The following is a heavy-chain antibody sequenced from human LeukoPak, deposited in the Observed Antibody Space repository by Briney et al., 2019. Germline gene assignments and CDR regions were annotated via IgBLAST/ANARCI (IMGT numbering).Heavy chain of an antibody. V-gene: IGHV3-33*01. CDR1: GFPFSSYG. CDR3: ARSQSSSLIDY. D-gene: IGHD6-13*01. CDR2: IWYDGSTK. Sequence: GGSLRLSCAASGFPFSSYGIHWVRQAPGKGLEWVAVIWYDGSTKYYADSVKGRFTISRDNSKNTLYLQMNSLRAEGTAVYFCARSQSSSLIDYWGLGTLVTVSS. J-gene: IGHJ4*02.